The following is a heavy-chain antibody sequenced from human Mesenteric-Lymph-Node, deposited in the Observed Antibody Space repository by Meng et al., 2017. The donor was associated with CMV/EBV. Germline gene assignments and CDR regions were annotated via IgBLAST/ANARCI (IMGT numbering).Heavy chain of an antibody. V-gene: IGHV3-30*02. CDR3: AKSRRSGSYPSTNPYSFDY. J-gene: IGHJ4*02. CDR2: IRYDGSNK. D-gene: IGHD1-26*01. CDR1: GFTFSSYG. Sequence: GGSLRLSCAASGFTFSSYGMHWVRQAPGKGLEWVAFIRYDGSNKYYADSVKGRFTISRDNSKNTLYLQMNSLRAEDTAVYYCAKSRRSGSYPSTNPYSFDYWGQGTLVTVSS.